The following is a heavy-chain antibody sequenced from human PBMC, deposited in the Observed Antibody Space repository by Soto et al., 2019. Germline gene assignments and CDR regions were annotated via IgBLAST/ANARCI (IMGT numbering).Heavy chain of an antibody. CDR2: IYPATGDT. J-gene: IGHJ4*02. Sequence: QVQLVQSGAEMKSPGSSVKVSCKATGYIFIGSYLHWIRQAPGQGPEWMGSIYPATGDTDYAQTYQGRVIWTGDKAIGTAYMELKWLTFDDTGMYYCARGHSEWGQRTLVTVSS. V-gene: IGHV1-2*01. CDR1: GYIFIGSY. CDR3: ARGHSE.